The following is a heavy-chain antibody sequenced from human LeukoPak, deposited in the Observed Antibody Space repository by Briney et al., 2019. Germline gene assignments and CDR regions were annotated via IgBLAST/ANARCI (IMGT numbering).Heavy chain of an antibody. J-gene: IGHJ5*02. CDR1: GGSFSGYY. CDR2: INHSGST. CDR3: ARHPFQYPFDH. Sequence: SETLSLTCAVYGGSFSGYYWSWIRQPPGKGLEWIGEINHSGSTNYNPSLKSRVSLSLDTSNNQFSLKLSSVTAADTAVYYCARHPFQYPFDHWGQGTVVSVSS. V-gene: IGHV4-34*01. D-gene: IGHD2/OR15-2a*01.